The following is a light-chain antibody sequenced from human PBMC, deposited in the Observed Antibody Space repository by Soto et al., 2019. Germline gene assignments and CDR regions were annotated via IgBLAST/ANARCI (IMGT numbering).Light chain of an antibody. J-gene: IGLJ1*01. CDR1: NSNIGSNA. CDR2: NNY. V-gene: IGLV1-44*01. Sequence: QSVLTQPPSASGTPGQRITISCSGINSNIGSNAVNWYQQRPGTATKLLIHNNYQRPSGVPDRFSGSKSGTSASLAISGLQSVDEAAYYWAGWVDRVNFLDVFGTGTKVTVL. CDR3: AGWVDRVNFLDV.